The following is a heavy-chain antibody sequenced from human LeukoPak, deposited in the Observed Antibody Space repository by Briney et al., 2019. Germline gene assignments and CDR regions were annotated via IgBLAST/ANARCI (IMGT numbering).Heavy chain of an antibody. V-gene: IGHV3-74*01. CDR1: GFTFSAYW. CDR2: INSDGSTT. CDR3: ARSPHDY. Sequence: GGSLRLSCEASGFTFSAYWMHWVRQAPGKGLVWVSRINSDGSTTSYADSVKGRFTITRDNAKNTLYLQMNSLRAGDTAVYFCARSPHDYWGQGTLVTVSS. J-gene: IGHJ4*02.